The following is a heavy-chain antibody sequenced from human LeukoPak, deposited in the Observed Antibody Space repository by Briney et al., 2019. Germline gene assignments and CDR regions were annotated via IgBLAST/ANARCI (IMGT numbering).Heavy chain of an antibody. CDR1: GFTFSDYY. V-gene: IGHV3-11*01. D-gene: IGHD2-15*01. J-gene: IGHJ3*02. CDR3: ARDDGGYCSGGSCYEALDI. Sequence: GGSLRLSCAASGFTFSDYYMSWIRQAPGKGLEWASYISSSGSTIYYADSVKGRFTISRDNAKSSLYLQMNSLRAEDTAAYYCARDDGGYCSGGSCYEALDIWGQGTMVTVSS. CDR2: ISSSGSTI.